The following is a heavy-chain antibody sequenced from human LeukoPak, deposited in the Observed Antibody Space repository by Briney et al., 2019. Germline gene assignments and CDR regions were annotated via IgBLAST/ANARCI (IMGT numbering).Heavy chain of an antibody. CDR2: IYHSGST. J-gene: IGHJ3*02. Sequence: SGTLSLTCAVSGGSISSSNWWSWVRQPPGKGLEWIGEIYHSGSTNYNPSLKSRVTISVDKSKNQFSLKLSSVTAAGTAVYYCARISYSSGWYHAFDIWGQGTMVTVSS. V-gene: IGHV4-4*02. CDR1: GGSISSSNW. D-gene: IGHD6-19*01. CDR3: ARISYSSGWYHAFDI.